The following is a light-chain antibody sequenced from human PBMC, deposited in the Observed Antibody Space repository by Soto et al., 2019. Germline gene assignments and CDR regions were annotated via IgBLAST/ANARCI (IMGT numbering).Light chain of an antibody. Sequence: ILMTQSPATLSLSPAGRATLSCRASQSVSSNLAWYQKKPGQAPRLLIQRASTRATGIPARFSGSGSGTEFNLTISSLQSEDFAVYFCQQYNNWPGTFGQGTKVDIK. CDR2: RAS. V-gene: IGKV3-15*01. CDR3: QQYNNWPGT. CDR1: QSVSSN. J-gene: IGKJ1*01.